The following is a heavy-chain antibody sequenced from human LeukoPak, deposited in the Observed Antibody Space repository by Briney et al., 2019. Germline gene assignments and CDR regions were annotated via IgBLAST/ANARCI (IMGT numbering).Heavy chain of an antibody. CDR1: GFTFSSHW. CDR3: ASQSYARFDP. Sequence: GGSLRLSCAASGFTFSSHWMSWVRQAPGKGLEWIGNIQPDGSEQYPVDSVKGRFTISRDNARNSMFLQMNSLRVEDTAVYYCASQSYARFDPWGQGTLVTVSS. V-gene: IGHV3-7*01. CDR2: IQPDGSEQ. J-gene: IGHJ5*02. D-gene: IGHD3-16*01.